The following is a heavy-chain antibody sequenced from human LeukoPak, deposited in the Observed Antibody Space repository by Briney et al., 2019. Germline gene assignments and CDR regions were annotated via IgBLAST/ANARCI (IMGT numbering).Heavy chain of an antibody. Sequence: GGSLRLSCAASGFTFSSYSMNWVRQAPGKGLEWVSSISSSSSYIYYADSVKGRFTISRDNAKNSLYLQMNSLGAEDTAVYYCARAFDYCTNGVCYGTYYMDVWGKGTTVTVSS. CDR2: ISSSSSYI. CDR3: ARAFDYCTNGVCYGTYYMDV. CDR1: GFTFSSYS. D-gene: IGHD2-8*01. J-gene: IGHJ6*03. V-gene: IGHV3-21*01.